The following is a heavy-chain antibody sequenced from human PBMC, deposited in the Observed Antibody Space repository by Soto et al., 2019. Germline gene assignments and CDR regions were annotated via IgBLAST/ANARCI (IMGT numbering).Heavy chain of an antibody. CDR1: GFSLSTSGVG. J-gene: IGHJ3*02. CDR2: IYWDDDK. V-gene: IGHV2-5*02. Sequence: QITLKESGPTLVKPTQTLTLTCTFSGFSLSTSGVGVGWIRQPPGKALEWLALIYWDDDKRYSPSLKSRLTITKDTSKNPVVLTMTNMDPVDTATYYCAHLTYYYDSSGYYFDAFDIWGQGTMVTVSS. D-gene: IGHD3-22*01. CDR3: AHLTYYYDSSGYYFDAFDI.